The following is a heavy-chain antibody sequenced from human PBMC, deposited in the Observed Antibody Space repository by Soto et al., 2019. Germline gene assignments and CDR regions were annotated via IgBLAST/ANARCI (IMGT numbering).Heavy chain of an antibody. D-gene: IGHD5-18*01. CDR3: AREGYSYGYSMADP. CDR1: GGSISSGGYY. V-gene: IGHV4-31*03. J-gene: IGHJ5*02. CDR2: IYYSGST. Sequence: SETLSLTCTVSGGSISSGGYYWSWIRQHPGKGLEWIGYIYYSGSTYYNPSLKSRVTISVDTSKNQFSLKLSSVTAADTAVYYCAREGYSYGYSMADPWGQGTLVTVSS.